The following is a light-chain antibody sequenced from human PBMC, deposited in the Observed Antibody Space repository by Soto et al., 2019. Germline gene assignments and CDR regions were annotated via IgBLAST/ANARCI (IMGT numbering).Light chain of an antibody. CDR2: RNN. CDR3: AAWDDSLSANWV. CDR1: SSNIGSNY. J-gene: IGLJ3*02. Sequence: QSVLTQPPSASGTPGQRVTISCSGSSSNIGSNYVYWYQQLPGTAPKLLIYRNNQRPSGVPDRFSGSKSGTSASLAISGLRSEDEADYYCAAWDDSLSANWVFGGGTKLTVI. V-gene: IGLV1-47*01.